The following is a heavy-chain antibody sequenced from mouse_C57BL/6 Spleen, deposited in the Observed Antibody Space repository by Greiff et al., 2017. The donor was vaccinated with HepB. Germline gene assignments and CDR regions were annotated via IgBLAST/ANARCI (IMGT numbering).Heavy chain of an antibody. CDR2: IDPETGGT. Sequence: VQLQQSGAELVRPGASVTLSCKASGYTFTDYEMHWVKQTPVHGLEWIGAIDPETGGTAYNQKFKGKAILTADKSSSTAYMELRSLTSDDSAVYYCTRNDNYYGSSYWGQGTTLTVSS. CDR3: TRNDNYYGSSY. D-gene: IGHD1-1*01. CDR1: GYTFTDYE. V-gene: IGHV1-15*01. J-gene: IGHJ2*01.